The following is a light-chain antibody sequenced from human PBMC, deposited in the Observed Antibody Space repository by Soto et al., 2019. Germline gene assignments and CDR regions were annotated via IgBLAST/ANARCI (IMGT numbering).Light chain of an antibody. J-gene: IGKJ2*01. Sequence: DIVLTQSAGTLSLSAGDRATLSYRASQSVSSNYLAWYQQKPGQAPRLLIYGASSRATGIPDRFSGSGSGTDFTLTITGLEPEESAVYYCQQSDRFPYTFGQGTKLEIK. CDR2: GAS. CDR3: QQSDRFPYT. CDR1: QSVSSNY. V-gene: IGKV3-20*01.